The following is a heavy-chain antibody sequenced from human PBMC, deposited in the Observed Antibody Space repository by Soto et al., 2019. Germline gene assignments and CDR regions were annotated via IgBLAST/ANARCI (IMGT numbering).Heavy chain of an antibody. CDR1: GDSITHSEYY. J-gene: IGHJ6*02. CDR2: IDYNGST. Sequence: QVQLQETGPGMVTPSQTLSLTCTVSGDSITHSEYYWNWIRQSPATGLEWIASIDYNGSTYYSQSLKIRVVISADTSRNLFVLKLRSVTDAYTARYFCDRDGPYYYGFDVWRQWHTLTV. CDR3: DRDGPYYYGFDV. V-gene: IGHV4-30-4*01.